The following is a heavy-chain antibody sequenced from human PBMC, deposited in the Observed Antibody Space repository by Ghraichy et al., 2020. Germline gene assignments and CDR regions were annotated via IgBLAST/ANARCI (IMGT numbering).Heavy chain of an antibody. V-gene: IGHV3-74*03. D-gene: IGHD5-24*01. CDR2: INNDATIT. Sequence: GGSLRLSCSASGFIFSSSWMHWVRQAPGKGLVWVSRINNDATITEYADSVKGRFTISRDNAKNTLYLQMDSLTVDDTATYYCARPKITSWNHNWLDPWGQGTQVTVSS. CDR3: ARPKITSWNHNWLDP. CDR1: GFIFSSSW. J-gene: IGHJ5*02.